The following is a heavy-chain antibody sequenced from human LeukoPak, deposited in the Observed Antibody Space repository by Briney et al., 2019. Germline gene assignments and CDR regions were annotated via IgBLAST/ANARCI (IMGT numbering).Heavy chain of an antibody. CDR2: ISGSGGST. CDR3: AKGMDIVVVPAANDAFDI. J-gene: IGHJ3*02. CDR1: GFTFSSYA. D-gene: IGHD2-2*03. Sequence: EPGGSLRLSCAASGFTFSSYAMSWVRQAPGKGLEWVSAISGSGGSTYYADSVKGRFTISRDNSKNTLYLQMNSLRAEDTAVYYCAKGMDIVVVPAANDAFDIWGQGTMVTVSS. V-gene: IGHV3-23*01.